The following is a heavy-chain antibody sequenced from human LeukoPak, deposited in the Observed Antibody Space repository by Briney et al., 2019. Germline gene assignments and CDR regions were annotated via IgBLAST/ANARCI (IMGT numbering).Heavy chain of an antibody. V-gene: IGHV4-34*01. D-gene: IGHD3-22*01. CDR1: GGSFSGYH. Sequence: PSETLSLTCVVFGGSFSGYHWTWIRQSPGKGLEWIGQINHSGSANYNRSLKSRVTITIESSKNQFSLELSSVTAADSAMYYRARGKYDSSDYSGGWYYFDYWGQGSLVTVSS. CDR2: INHSGSA. CDR3: ARGKYDSSDYSGGWYYFDY. J-gene: IGHJ4*02.